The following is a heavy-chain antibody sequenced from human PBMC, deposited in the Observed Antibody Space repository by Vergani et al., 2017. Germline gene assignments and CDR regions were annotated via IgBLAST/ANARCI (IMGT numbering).Heavy chain of an antibody. V-gene: IGHV4-31*03. Sequence: QLQVQESGPGLVKPSQTLSLTCTVSGGSISSGGYYWSWIRQHPGKGLEWIGYIYYSGSTYYNPSLKSRVTISVDTSKNQFSLKLSSVTAADTAVYYCAREGGSSSSKRGFDYWGQGTLVTVSS. J-gene: IGHJ4*02. D-gene: IGHD6-6*01. CDR1: GGSISSGGYY. CDR2: IYYSGST. CDR3: AREGGSSSSKRGFDY.